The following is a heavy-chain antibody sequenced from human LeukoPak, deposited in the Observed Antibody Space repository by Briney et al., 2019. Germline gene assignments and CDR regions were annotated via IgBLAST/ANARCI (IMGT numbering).Heavy chain of an antibody. J-gene: IGHJ4*02. Sequence: GGSLRLSCAASGFTVSSNYMSWVRQAPGKGLEWVSVIYSGGSTYYADSVKGRFTISRDNSKNTLYLQMNSLRAEDTAVYYCARGSRYYYDSSGYCYDYWGQGTLVTVSS. CDR2: IYSGGST. D-gene: IGHD3-22*01. CDR1: GFTVSSNY. CDR3: ARGSRYYYDSSGYCYDY. V-gene: IGHV3-66*01.